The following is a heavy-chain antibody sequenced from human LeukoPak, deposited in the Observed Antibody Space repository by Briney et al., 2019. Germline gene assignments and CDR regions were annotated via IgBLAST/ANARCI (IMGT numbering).Heavy chain of an antibody. J-gene: IGHJ4*02. D-gene: IGHD2-15*01. CDR1: GGSIGDYY. Sequence: SETLSLTCTASGGSIGDYYWSWIRQPPGKGLEWIGYLYYSRNTNYSPSLKSRVTISADTSKTQVYLKLRSVTAADTAVYYCVRDLCGAGGTQYWGQGILVTVSS. CDR3: VRDLCGAGGTQY. CDR2: LYYSRNT. V-gene: IGHV4-59*01.